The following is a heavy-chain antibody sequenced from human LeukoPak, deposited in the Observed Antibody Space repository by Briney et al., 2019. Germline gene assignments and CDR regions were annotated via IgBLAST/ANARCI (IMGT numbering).Heavy chain of an antibody. CDR3: ARGNWGTLAGSAYYYGMDV. D-gene: IGHD6-19*01. CDR1: GFTFSSYG. V-gene: IGHV3-33*08. CDR2: IWYGGSNK. J-gene: IGHJ6*02. Sequence: GGSLRLSCAASGFTFSSYGMHWVRQAPGKGLEWVAVIWYGGSNKYYVDSVKGRFTISRDNAKNSLYLQMNSLRAEDTAVYYCARGNWGTLAGSAYYYGMDVWGQGTTVTVSS.